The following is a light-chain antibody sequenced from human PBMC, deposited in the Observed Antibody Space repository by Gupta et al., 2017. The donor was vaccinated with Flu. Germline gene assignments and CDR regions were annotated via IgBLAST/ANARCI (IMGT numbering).Light chain of an antibody. CDR1: SSNIGNNY. V-gene: IGLV1-51*02. J-gene: IGLJ3*02. CDR2: ENN. Sequence: QSVLTQPPSVSAAPGQKVTISCSGSSSNIGNNYVSWYQQLPGTAPKLLIYENNKRRSAIPARFSGSKSGTSATLGITGLQTGDEADYYCDTWDSSLSTWVFGGGTKLTVL. CDR3: DTWDSSLSTWV.